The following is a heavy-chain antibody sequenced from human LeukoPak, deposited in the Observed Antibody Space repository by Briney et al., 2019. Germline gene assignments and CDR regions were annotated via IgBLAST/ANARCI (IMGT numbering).Heavy chain of an antibody. Sequence: GGSLRLSCVASGFSFSTYWMSWVRQAPGKGLEWVSAISGSGGSTYYADSVKGRFTISRDNSKNTLYLQMNSLRAEDTAVYYCAKTVVSAGWNYFDYWGQGTLVTVSS. V-gene: IGHV3-23*01. CDR2: ISGSGGST. J-gene: IGHJ4*02. D-gene: IGHD3-9*01. CDR1: GFSFSTYW. CDR3: AKTVVSAGWNYFDY.